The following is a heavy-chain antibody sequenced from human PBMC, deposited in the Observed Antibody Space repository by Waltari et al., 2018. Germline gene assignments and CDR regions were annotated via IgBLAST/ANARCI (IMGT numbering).Heavy chain of an antibody. CDR1: GDPINTDY. V-gene: IGHV4-59*01. Sequence: QVQLQESGPGLVKPSATLSLTCTVSGDPINTDYWNWIRPPPGKELEWIGYIAYNARTNYNPSLRSRITISVDTSKTQFSLKLSSVTAADTAVYYCARTYDFWSGYPLGHWGQGTLVTVSS. D-gene: IGHD3-3*01. CDR3: ARTYDFWSGYPLGH. J-gene: IGHJ4*02. CDR2: IAYNART.